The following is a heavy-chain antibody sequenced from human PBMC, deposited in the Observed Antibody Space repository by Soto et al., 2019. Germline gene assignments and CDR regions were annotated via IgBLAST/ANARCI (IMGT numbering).Heavy chain of an antibody. V-gene: IGHV4-59*01. J-gene: IGHJ5*02. CDR1: GGSISSYY. CDR2: IYYSGST. CDR3: ARENREVATINLDDWFDP. D-gene: IGHD5-12*01. Sequence: SETLSLTCTVSGGSISSYYWSWIRQPPGKGLEWIGYIYYSGSTNYNPSLKSRVTISVDTSKNQFSLKLSSVTAADTAVYYCARENREVATINLDDWFDPWGQGTLVTVSS.